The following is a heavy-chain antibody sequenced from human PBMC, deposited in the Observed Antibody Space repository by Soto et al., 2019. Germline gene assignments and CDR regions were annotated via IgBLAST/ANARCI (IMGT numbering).Heavy chain of an antibody. D-gene: IGHD3-3*01. V-gene: IGHV3-30-3*01. CDR2: ISYDGSNK. CDR1: GFTFSSYA. Sequence: QVQLVESGGGVVQPGRSLRLSCAASGFTFSSYAMHWVRQAPGKGLEWVAVISYDGSNKYYADSVKGRFTISRDNSKNTLYLQMNRLRAEDTAVYYCGRDVGGYDLCSGYYKALHWFDPWGQGTLVTVSS. J-gene: IGHJ5*02. CDR3: GRDVGGYDLCSGYYKALHWFDP.